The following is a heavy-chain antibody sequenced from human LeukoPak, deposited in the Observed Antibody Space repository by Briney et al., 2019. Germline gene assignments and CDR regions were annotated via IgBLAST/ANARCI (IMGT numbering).Heavy chain of an antibody. CDR1: GYTFTSYD. V-gene: IGHV1-8*01. D-gene: IGHD4-17*01. Sequence: ASVKISCKASGYTFTSYDINWVRQATGQGNEWMGWMKPNSGNTGYAKKFQGRVTMTRSTSIRTAYVELISLRSEDTAVYYCATASTVTTERGSVVRAFDIWGQETMVTVSS. CDR2: MKPNSGNT. J-gene: IGHJ3*02. CDR3: ATASTVTTERGSVVRAFDI.